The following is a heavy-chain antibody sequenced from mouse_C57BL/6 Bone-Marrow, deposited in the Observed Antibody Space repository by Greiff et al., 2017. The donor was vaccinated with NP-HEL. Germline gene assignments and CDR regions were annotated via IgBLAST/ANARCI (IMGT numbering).Heavy chain of an antibody. CDR1: GYTFTSYW. CDR2: IDPSDSYT. CDR3: AREVYYYGSSYKYAMDY. Sequence: QVQLQQPGAELVMPGASVKLSCKASGYTFTSYWMHWVKQRPGQGLEWIGEIDPSDSYTNYNQKFKGKSTLTVDKSSSTAYMQLSSLTSEDSAVYYCAREVYYYGSSYKYAMDYWGLGTSVTVSS. D-gene: IGHD1-1*01. V-gene: IGHV1-69*01. J-gene: IGHJ4*01.